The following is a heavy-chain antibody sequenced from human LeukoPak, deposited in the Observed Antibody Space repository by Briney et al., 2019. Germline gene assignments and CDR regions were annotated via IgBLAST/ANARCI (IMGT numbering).Heavy chain of an antibody. D-gene: IGHD6-6*01. V-gene: IGHV1-69*01. CDR1: GGTFSSYA. J-gene: IGHJ6*03. CDR2: IIPIFGTA. Sequence: SVTVSCMASGGTFSSYAISWVRQAPGQGLEWVGGIIPIFGTANYAQKLQGRVTITADESTSTAYMELSSLRSEDTAVYYGASCIAARPPYYYYYYMDVWGKGTTVTVSS. CDR3: ASCIAARPPYYYYYYMDV.